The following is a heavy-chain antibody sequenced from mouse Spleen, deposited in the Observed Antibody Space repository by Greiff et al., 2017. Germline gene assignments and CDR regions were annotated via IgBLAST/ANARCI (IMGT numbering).Heavy chain of an antibody. J-gene: IGHJ1*01. D-gene: IGHD1-1*01. V-gene: IGHV1-14*01. Sequence: VQLQQSGPELVKPGASVKMSCKASGYTFTSYVMHWVKQKPGQGLEWIGYINPYNDGTKYNEKFKGKATLTSDKSSSTAYMELSSLTSEDSAVYYCASSYGSRYWYFDVWGAGTTVTVSS. CDR2: INPYNDGT. CDR3: ASSYGSRYWYFDV. CDR1: GYTFTSYV.